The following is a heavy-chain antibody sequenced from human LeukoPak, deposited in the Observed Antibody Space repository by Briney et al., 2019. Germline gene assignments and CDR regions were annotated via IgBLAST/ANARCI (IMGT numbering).Heavy chain of an antibody. CDR2: ISGSGGST. CDR1: GFTFSSYA. Sequence: GSLRLSCAASGFTFSSYAMSWVRQAPGKGLEWVSAISGSGGSTYYADSVKGRFTISRDNSKNTLYLQMNSLRAEDTAVYYCAKMVGVAVAGPPTVDYWGQGTLVTVSS. V-gene: IGHV3-23*01. D-gene: IGHD6-19*01. J-gene: IGHJ4*02. CDR3: AKMVGVAVAGPPTVDY.